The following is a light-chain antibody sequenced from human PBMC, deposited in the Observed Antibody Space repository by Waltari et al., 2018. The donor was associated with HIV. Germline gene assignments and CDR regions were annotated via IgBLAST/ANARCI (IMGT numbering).Light chain of an antibody. CDR1: SSDVGSYNR. Sequence: QSALTQPPSVSGSPGPSVTISCTGTSSDVGSYNRVSWYQQPPGTAPKLMIYEVTSRPSGVPYRFSGSKSGNTASPTIAGLQAEDEADYYCTSYTSSSTVVFGGGTKLTVL. CDR2: EVT. J-gene: IGLJ2*01. CDR3: TSYTSSSTVV. V-gene: IGLV2-18*02.